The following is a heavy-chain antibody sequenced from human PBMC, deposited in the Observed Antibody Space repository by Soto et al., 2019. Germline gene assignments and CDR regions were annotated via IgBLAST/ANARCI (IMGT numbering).Heavy chain of an antibody. CDR3: ARRYDPYYFDY. J-gene: IGHJ4*02. CDR2: IYGSDDK. Sequence: QITLKESGPTLVKPTQTLTLTCTFSGFSLTTSAVAVGWIRQPPGKALEWLAIIYGSDDKFYSPSLKSGLTITKDTSTNQVVITMTNMDPVDTATYYCARRYDPYYFDYWGQGTLVTVSS. D-gene: IGHD1-1*01. V-gene: IGHV2-5*01. CDR1: GFSLTTSAVA.